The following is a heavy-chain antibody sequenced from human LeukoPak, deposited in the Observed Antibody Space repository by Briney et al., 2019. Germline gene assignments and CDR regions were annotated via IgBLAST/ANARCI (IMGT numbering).Heavy chain of an antibody. CDR2: IWYDGSNK. J-gene: IGHJ4*02. D-gene: IGHD6-13*01. V-gene: IGHV3-33*01. Sequence: PGGSLRLSCAASGFTFSSYGMHWVRQAPGKGLEWVAVIWYDGSNKYYADSVKGRFTISRDNSKNTLYLQMNSLRAEDTAVYYCARDIAAAGPDYWGQGTLVTASS. CDR1: GFTFSSYG. CDR3: ARDIAAAGPDY.